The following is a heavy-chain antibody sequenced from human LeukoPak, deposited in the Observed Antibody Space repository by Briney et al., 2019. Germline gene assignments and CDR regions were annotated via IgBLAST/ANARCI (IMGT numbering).Heavy chain of an antibody. CDR1: GGSISSSSYY. CDR2: IYYSGST. V-gene: IGHV4-39*07. Sequence: PSETLSLTCTVSGGSISSSSYYWGWIRQPPGKGLEWIGSIYYSGSTYYNPSLKSRVTISVDTSKNQFSLKLSSVTAADTAVYYCARVSSWPYFDYWGQGTLVTVSS. D-gene: IGHD6-13*01. J-gene: IGHJ4*02. CDR3: ARVSSWPYFDY.